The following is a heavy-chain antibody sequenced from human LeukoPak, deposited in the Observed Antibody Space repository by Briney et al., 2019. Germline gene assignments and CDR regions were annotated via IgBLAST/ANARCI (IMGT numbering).Heavy chain of an antibody. Sequence: GGSLRLSCAASGFTFSSYAMSWVRQAPGKGLEWVSAISGSGGITYDADSVKGRFTISRDNSKNTLYLQMNSLRAEDTAVYYCARDYYDSSGEFDYWGQGTLVTVSS. CDR2: ISGSGGIT. J-gene: IGHJ4*02. CDR3: ARDYYDSSGEFDY. V-gene: IGHV3-23*01. D-gene: IGHD3-22*01. CDR1: GFTFSSYA.